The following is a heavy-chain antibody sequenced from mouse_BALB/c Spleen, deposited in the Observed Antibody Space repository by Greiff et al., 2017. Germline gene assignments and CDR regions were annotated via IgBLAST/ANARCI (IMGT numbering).Heavy chain of an antibody. Sequence: DVKLVESGGGLVQPGGSRTLSCAASGFTFSSYGMHWVRQAPEKGLEWVAYISSGSSTIYYADTVTGRCTISRDNPKNTLFLQMTSLRSEDTAMYYCARGGWYFDYWGQGTTLTVSS. D-gene: IGHD1-1*02. V-gene: IGHV5-17*02. J-gene: IGHJ2*01. CDR1: GFTFSSYG. CDR2: ISSGSSTI. CDR3: ARGGWYFDY.